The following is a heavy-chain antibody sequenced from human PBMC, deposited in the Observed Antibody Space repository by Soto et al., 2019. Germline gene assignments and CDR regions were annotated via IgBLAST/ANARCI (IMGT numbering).Heavy chain of an antibody. CDR3: ARVRPVRYFDWLLLDN. J-gene: IGHJ4*02. V-gene: IGHV3-53*01. D-gene: IGHD3-9*01. CDR2: IYSGGST. CDR1: GFTVSSNY. Sequence: GGSLRLSCAASGFTVSSNYMSWVRQAPGKGLEWVSVIYSGGSTYYADSVKGRFTISRDNSKNTLYLQMNSLRAEDTAVYYCARVRPVRYFDWLLLDNWGQGTLVTVSS.